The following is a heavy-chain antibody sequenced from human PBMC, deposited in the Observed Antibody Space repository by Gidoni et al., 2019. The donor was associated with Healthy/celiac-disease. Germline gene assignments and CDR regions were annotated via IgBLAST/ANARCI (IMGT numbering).Heavy chain of an antibody. V-gene: IGHV1-69*04. CDR2: IIPILGIA. CDR3: ARDRSGYCSSTSCYKDGDPDYYYYYYMDV. D-gene: IGHD2-2*02. Sequence: QVQLVQSGAEVKKPGSSVKVSCKASGGTFSSYAIRWVRQAPGPGLEWMGRIIPILGIANYAKKFQGRVTITADKSTSTAYMELSSLRSEDTAVYYCARDRSGYCSSTSCYKDGDPDYYYYYYMDVWGKGTTVTVSS. J-gene: IGHJ6*03. CDR1: GGTFSSYA.